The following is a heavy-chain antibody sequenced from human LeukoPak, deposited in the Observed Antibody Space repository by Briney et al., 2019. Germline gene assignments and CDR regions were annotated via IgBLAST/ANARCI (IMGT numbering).Heavy chain of an antibody. CDR2: IIPIFGTA. D-gene: IGHD3-3*01. V-gene: IGHV1-69*05. CDR1: GDTFTSYA. Sequence: ASVKVSCKASGDTFTSYAMSWVRQAPGQGLEWMGGIIPIFGTANYAQKFQGRVTITTDESTSTAYMELSSLRSEDTAVYYCARVPRDYDFWFDPWGQGSLVTVSS. CDR3: ARVPRDYDFWFDP. J-gene: IGHJ5*02.